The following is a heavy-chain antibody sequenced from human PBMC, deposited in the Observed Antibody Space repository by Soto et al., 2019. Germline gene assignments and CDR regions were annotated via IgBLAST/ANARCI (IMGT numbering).Heavy chain of an antibody. D-gene: IGHD3-22*01. CDR2: ISGSGDSS. V-gene: IGHV3-23*01. Sequence: EVNLLESGGGLVKPGGSLRLSCAASGFVFSSYSMSWARQAPGKGLEWVSVISGSGDSSYYANSVKGRFTISRDNSKNMLYLEMGSLRDEDTAVYYCANGIVEGRRHYYAMDVWGQGTPVVVSS. J-gene: IGHJ6*02. CDR3: ANGIVEGRRHYYAMDV. CDR1: GFVFSSYS.